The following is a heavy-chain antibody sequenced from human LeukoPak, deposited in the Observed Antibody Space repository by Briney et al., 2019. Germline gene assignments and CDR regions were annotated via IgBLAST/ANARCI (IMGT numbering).Heavy chain of an antibody. Sequence: GGSLSLSCAASGFPFSGSAMHWVRQASGKGLEWVGRIRSKGNTYATAYAASVKGRFTISRDDSKNTAYLQMNSLKTEDTAVYYCTRGPDYYDSSGLDYWGQGTLVTVSS. CDR2: IRSKGNTYAT. J-gene: IGHJ4*02. D-gene: IGHD3-22*01. V-gene: IGHV3-73*01. CDR3: TRGPDYYDSSGLDY. CDR1: GFPFSGSA.